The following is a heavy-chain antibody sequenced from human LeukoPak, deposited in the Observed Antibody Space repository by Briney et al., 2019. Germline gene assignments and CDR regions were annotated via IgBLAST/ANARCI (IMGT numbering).Heavy chain of an antibody. CDR2: INPNSGGT. J-gene: IGHJ4*02. V-gene: IGHV1-2*02. Sequence: ASVKVSCKASGYTFTGYYMHWVRQAPGQGLEWMGWINPNSGGTNYAQKFQGRVTMTRDTSISTAYMELSRLRSDDTAVYYCARGAPTYDYDSSGPEDYWGQGTLVTASS. D-gene: IGHD3-22*01. CDR3: ARGAPTYDYDSSGPEDY. CDR1: GYTFTGYY.